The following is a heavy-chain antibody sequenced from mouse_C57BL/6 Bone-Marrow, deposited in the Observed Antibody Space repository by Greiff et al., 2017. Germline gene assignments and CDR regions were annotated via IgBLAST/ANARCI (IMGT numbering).Heavy chain of an antibody. D-gene: IGHD2-5*01. CDR3: ARESNYENFDN. J-gene: IGHJ2*01. CDR2: INYDGSST. V-gene: IGHV5-16*01. CDR1: GFTFSDYY. Sequence: EVKVVESEGGLVQPGSSMKLSCTASGFTFSDYYMAWVRQVPEKGLEWVANINYDGSSTYYLDSLKSRFIISRDNAKNILYLQMSSLKSEDTATYYCARESNYENFDNWGQGTTLTVSS.